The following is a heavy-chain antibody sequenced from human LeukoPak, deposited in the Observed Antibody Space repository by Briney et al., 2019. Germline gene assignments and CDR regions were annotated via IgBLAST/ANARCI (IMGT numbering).Heavy chain of an antibody. V-gene: IGHV3-23*01. CDR3: AKDYAHSRLNDAFDI. CDR1: GFTFSSFV. Sequence: GGSLRLSCAASGFTFSSFVMNWVRQPPGKGLEWVSTISAGGDSTYYADSVKGRFTISRDNSKNTLCLQMNSLRAEDTAVYYCAKDYAHSRLNDAFDIWGQGTMVTVSS. J-gene: IGHJ3*02. CDR2: ISAGGDST. D-gene: IGHD3-16*01.